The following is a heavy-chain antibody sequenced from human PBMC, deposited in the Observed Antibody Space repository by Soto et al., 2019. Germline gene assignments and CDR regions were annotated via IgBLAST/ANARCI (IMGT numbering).Heavy chain of an antibody. D-gene: IGHD2-2*01. CDR3: ASYCSSTSCYPDLTDY. CDR1: GYTFTGYY. J-gene: IGHJ4*02. Sequence: ASVKVSCKASGYTFTGYYMHWVRQAPGQGLEWMGWINPNSGGTNYAQKFQGRVTMTRDTSTSTVYMELSSLRSEDTAVYYCASYCSSTSCYPDLTDYWGQGTLVTVSS. V-gene: IGHV1-2*02. CDR2: INPNSGGT.